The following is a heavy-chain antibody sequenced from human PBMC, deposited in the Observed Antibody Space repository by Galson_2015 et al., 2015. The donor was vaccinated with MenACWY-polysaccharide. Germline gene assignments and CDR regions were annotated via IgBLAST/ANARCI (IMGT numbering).Heavy chain of an antibody. CDR3: AKDLRVGATAGSALDF. CDR2: ISGSGGST. D-gene: IGHD1-26*01. CDR1: GFTFSSYG. V-gene: IGHV3-23*01. J-gene: IGHJ4*02. Sequence: SLRLSCAASGFTFSSYGMSWVRQAPGKGLEWVLSISGSGGSTFYADSVKGRFTISRYNSKNTLSLQVNSLRAEDTAKYYCAKDLRVGATAGSALDFWGQGTLVTVSS.